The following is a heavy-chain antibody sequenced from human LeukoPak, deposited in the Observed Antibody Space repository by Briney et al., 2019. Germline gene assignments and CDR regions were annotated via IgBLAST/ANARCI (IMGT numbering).Heavy chain of an antibody. V-gene: IGHV4-34*01. D-gene: IGHD2-21*01. CDR1: GGSFSGYY. J-gene: IGHJ4*02. CDR3: ARGYSTFDY. Sequence: ETLSLTCAVYGGSFSGYYWSWIRQPPGKGLEWIGEINHSGSTNYNPSLKSRVTISVDTSKNQFSLKLSSVTAADTAVYYCARGYSTFDYWGQGTLVTVSS. CDR2: INHSGST.